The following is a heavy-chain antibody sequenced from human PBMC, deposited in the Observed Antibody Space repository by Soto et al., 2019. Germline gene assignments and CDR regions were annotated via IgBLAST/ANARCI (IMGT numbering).Heavy chain of an antibody. Sequence: LSLTCTVSGGSISSYYWSWIRQSPGKGLEWIGYIYYSGSTNYNPSLKSRVTISVDTSKNQFSLKLSSVTAADTAVYYCARLGCSGGSCYSPYYYYGMDVWGQGTTVTVSS. CDR3: ARLGCSGGSCYSPYYYYGMDV. D-gene: IGHD2-15*01. CDR1: GGSISSYY. CDR2: IYYSGST. J-gene: IGHJ6*02. V-gene: IGHV4-59*08.